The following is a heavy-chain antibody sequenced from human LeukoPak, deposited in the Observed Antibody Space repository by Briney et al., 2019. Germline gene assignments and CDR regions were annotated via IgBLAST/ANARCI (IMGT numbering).Heavy chain of an antibody. Sequence: ASVKVSCKASGYTFTGYYMHWVRQAPGQGLGWMGWINPNSGGTNYAQKFQGRVTMTRDTSISTAYMELSRLRSDDTAVYYCARVEERTYYYDSSGYQWGQGTLVTVSS. CDR1: GYTFTGYY. V-gene: IGHV1-2*02. D-gene: IGHD3-22*01. CDR2: INPNSGGT. J-gene: IGHJ4*02. CDR3: ARVEERTYYYDSSGYQ.